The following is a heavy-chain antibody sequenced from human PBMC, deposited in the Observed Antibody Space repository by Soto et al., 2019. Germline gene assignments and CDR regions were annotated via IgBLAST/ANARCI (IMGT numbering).Heavy chain of an antibody. V-gene: IGHV3-23*01. Sequence: VGSLRLSCAASGFTFSNYAMSWVRQAPGKGLEWVSGISVSGGSTYYADSVKGRFTISRDNSKNTLYVQMNSLRVDDTAVYYCAKDAGSGCSGGSCYFQALDFCGEGTLVTVYS. D-gene: IGHD2-15*01. CDR2: ISVSGGST. J-gene: IGHJ4*02. CDR1: GFTFSNYA. CDR3: AKDAGSGCSGGSCYFQALDF.